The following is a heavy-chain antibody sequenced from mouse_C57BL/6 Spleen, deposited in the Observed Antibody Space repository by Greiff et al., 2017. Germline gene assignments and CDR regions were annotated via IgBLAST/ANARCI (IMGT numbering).Heavy chain of an antibody. CDR3: ARRGSSGYFDD. J-gene: IGHJ2*01. V-gene: IGHV1-31*01. CDR2: IYPYNGVS. Sequence: EVQLQQSGPELVKPGASVKLSCKASGYSFTGYYMHWVKQNPGNILDWIGYIYPYNGVSSYNQKFKGQATLTVDKSSSTAYMEIRSLTSEDSAVYYCARRGSSGYFDDWGQVTTLTVSS. D-gene: IGHD3-2*02. CDR1: GYSFTGYY.